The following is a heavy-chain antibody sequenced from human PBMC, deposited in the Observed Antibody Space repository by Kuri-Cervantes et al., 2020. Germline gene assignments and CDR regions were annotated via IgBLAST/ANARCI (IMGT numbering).Heavy chain of an antibody. V-gene: IGHV3-30*03. CDR1: GFTFSSYG. CDR2: ISYDGSNK. J-gene: IGHJ5*02. D-gene: IGHD3-10*01. CDR3: ARVSVGLLWFGEDVSWFDP. Sequence: GESLKISCAASGFTFSSYGMHWVRQGPGKGLEWVAVISYDGSNKYYADSVKGRFTISRDNSKNTLYLEMNSLRDEDTAVYYCARVSVGLLWFGEDVSWFDPWGQGTLVTVSS.